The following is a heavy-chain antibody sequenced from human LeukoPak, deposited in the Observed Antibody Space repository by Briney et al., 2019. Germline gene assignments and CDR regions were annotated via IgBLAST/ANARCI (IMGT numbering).Heavy chain of an antibody. CDR3: ARFFMGANDF. D-gene: IGHD1-26*01. CDR2: VYYSGTT. Sequence: PSETMSLTCTVSGGSLNNNYWTWIRQSPGKGLEWIGYVYYSGTTNYNPSLMSRVTISLDTSKNQFSLKLSSVTAADTAVYYCARFFMGANDFWGQGTLVTISP. J-gene: IGHJ4*02. V-gene: IGHV4-59*01. CDR1: GGSLNNNY.